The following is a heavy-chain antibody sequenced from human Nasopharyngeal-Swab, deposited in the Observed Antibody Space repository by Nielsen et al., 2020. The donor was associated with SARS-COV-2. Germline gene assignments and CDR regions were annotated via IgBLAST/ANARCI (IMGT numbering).Heavy chain of an antibody. V-gene: IGHV3-74*01. Sequence: GESLKISCAASGFTFNSFWMHWVRQAPGKGLVWVSRIDTDGSNTDYADSVKGRFTISRDNAKNTLYLQMNSLRAEDTAVYYCARVQGMHYFRHWGQGALVTVSS. CDR1: GFTFNSFW. CDR2: IDTDGSNT. D-gene: IGHD3-10*01. J-gene: IGHJ1*01. CDR3: ARVQGMHYFRH.